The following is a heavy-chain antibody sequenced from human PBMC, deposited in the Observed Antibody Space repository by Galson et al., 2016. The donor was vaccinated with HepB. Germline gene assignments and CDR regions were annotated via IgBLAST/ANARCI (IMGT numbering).Heavy chain of an antibody. Sequence: SETLSLTCTVSGDSISIRGYYWAWIRQPPGKGLEWIGSIYYSGNNYNNPSLKTRVSMSVDTSKNHFSLELSPVTAADTAVYYCARRTLQPSFDYWGQGTPVSVSS. J-gene: IGHJ4*02. CDR3: ARRTLQPSFDY. D-gene: IGHD1-14*01. V-gene: IGHV4-39*02. CDR1: GDSISIRGYY. CDR2: IYYSGNN.